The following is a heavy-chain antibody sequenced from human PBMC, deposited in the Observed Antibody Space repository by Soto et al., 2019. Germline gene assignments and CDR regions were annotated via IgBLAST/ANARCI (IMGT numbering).Heavy chain of an antibody. CDR2: VYHTGRT. CDR1: GGSFKSGSYS. J-gene: IGHJ4*02. Sequence: SETLSLTCTVSGGSFKSGSYSWSWIRQPPGKGLEWIGYVYHTGRTSYNPSLKSRVSISMDTSKNQFSLNLDSVTAADTAVHFCARDFAYFDSWGQGTLVTVYS. D-gene: IGHD3-3*01. CDR3: ARDFAYFDS. V-gene: IGHV4-61*01.